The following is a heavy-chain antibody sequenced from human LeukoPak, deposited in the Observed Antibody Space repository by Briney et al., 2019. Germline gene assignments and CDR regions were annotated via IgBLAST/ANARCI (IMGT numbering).Heavy chain of an antibody. V-gene: IGHV4-34*01. CDR2: INHSGST. J-gene: IGHJ4*02. Sequence: PSETLSLTCAVYGGSFSGYYWSWIRQPPGKGLEWIGEINHSGSTNYNPSLKSRVTISVDTSKNQFSPKLSSVTAADTAVYYCARGLGPPSVVVPAAMDYWGQGTLVTVSS. CDR1: GGSFSGYY. CDR3: ARGLGPPSVVVPAAMDY. D-gene: IGHD2-2*01.